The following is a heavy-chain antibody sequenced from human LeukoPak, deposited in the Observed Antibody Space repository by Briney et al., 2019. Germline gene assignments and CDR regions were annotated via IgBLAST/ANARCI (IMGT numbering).Heavy chain of an antibody. J-gene: IGHJ6*02. CDR2: INHSGST. CDR1: GGSFSGYY. D-gene: IGHD3-3*01. V-gene: IGHV4-34*01. Sequence: SETLSLTCAVYGGSFSGYYWSWIRQPPGKGLEWIGEINHSGSTNYNPSLKSRVTISVDTSKNQFSLKLSSVTAADTAVYYCARGFWSGYSVASYYYGMDVWGQGTTVTVSS. CDR3: ARGFWSGYSVASYYYGMDV.